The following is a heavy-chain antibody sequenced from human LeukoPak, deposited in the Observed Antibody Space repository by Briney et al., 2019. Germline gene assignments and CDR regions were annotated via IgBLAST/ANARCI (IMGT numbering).Heavy chain of an antibody. CDR2: IYSGGST. CDR3: AAAMLRNNYYYYYMDV. CDR1: GFTFSSYW. V-gene: IGHV3-66*02. J-gene: IGHJ6*03. D-gene: IGHD5-18*01. Sequence: PGGSLRLSCAASGFTFSSYWMSWVRQAPGKGLEWVSVIYSGGSTYYADSVKGRFTISRDNSKNTLYLQMNSLRAEDTAVYYCAAAMLRNNYYYYYMDVWGKGTTVTVSS.